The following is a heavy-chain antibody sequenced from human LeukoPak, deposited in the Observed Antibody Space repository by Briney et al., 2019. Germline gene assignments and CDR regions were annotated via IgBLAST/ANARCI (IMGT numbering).Heavy chain of an antibody. J-gene: IGHJ5*02. CDR1: GFTFNHHG. D-gene: IGHD3-22*01. CDR3: GKGSSGYFADL. CDR2: ISNDGGGT. V-gene: IGHV3-23*01. Sequence: PGGSLRLSCAASGFTFNHHGLIWVRQAPGKGLEWVAAISNDGGGTMYAAFVEGRFTISRDNSKNTLFLQMNSLRAEDTALYYCGKGSSGYFADLWGQGTLVTVSS.